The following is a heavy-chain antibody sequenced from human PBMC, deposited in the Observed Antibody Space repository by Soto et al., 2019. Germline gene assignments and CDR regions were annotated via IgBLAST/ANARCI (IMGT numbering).Heavy chain of an antibody. CDR2: IYYSGST. D-gene: IGHD1-26*01. Sequence: PSDTLSLTCTVSGGSISSYYWSWIRQPPGKGLEWIGYIYYSGSTNYNPSLKSRVTISVDTSKNQFSLKLSSVTAADTAVYYCARDSPWEGRDWFDPWGQGTLVTVSS. J-gene: IGHJ5*02. CDR3: ARDSPWEGRDWFDP. V-gene: IGHV4-59*01. CDR1: GGSISSYY.